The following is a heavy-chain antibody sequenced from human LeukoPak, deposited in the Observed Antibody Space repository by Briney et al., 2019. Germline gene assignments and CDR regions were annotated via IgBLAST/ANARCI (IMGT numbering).Heavy chain of an antibody. V-gene: IGHV5-51*01. CDR3: ARRSDSSGYLNYFDY. Sequence: GESLKISCKGSGYSFTSYWIGWVRQMPGKGLEWMGIIYPSDSDTRYSPSFQGQVTISADKSISTAYLQWSSLKASDTAMYYCARRSDSSGYLNYFDYWGQGTLVTVSS. J-gene: IGHJ4*02. CDR1: GYSFTSYW. D-gene: IGHD3-22*01. CDR2: IYPSDSDT.